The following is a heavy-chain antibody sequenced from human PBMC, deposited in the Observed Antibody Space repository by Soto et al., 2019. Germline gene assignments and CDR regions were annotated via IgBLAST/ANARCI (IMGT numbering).Heavy chain of an antibody. CDR2: ISGSGGGT. CDR3: AKGWCDS. J-gene: IGHJ5*01. V-gene: IGHV3-23*01. Sequence: EVQLLDSGGALVQPGGSLRLSCAAYGFSFSSHVMSCVRQAPGKGLEWVSSISGSGGGTYYADSVKGRFIISRDNSKNTLDLQMNSRRVEGTAVYYCAKGWCDSWGQGTLVTVSS. CDR1: GFSFSSHV.